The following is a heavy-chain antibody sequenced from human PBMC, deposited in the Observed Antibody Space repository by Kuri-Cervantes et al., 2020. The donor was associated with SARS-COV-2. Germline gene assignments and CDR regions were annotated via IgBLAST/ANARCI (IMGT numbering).Heavy chain of an antibody. CDR3: ARDRGGHMDV. D-gene: IGHD3-16*01. J-gene: IGHJ6*03. CDR1: GGSISSGRYS. V-gene: IGHV4-30-2*01. CDR2: IYHSGST. Sequence: LRLSCAVSGGSISSGRYSWSWIRQPPGKGPEWIGYIYHSGSTYYNPSLKSRVTISVDRSKNQFSLKLSSVTAADTAVYYCARDRGGHMDVWGKGTTVTVSS.